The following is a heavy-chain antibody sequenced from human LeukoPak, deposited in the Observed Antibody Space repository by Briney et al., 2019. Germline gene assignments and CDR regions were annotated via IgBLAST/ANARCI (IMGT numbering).Heavy chain of an antibody. CDR3: ATPEGCSSTSCYAGAFDI. CDR2: ISYDGSNK. CDR1: GSTFSSYA. V-gene: IGHV3-30*04. J-gene: IGHJ3*02. Sequence: GGSLRLSCAASGSTFSSYAMHWVRQAPGKGLEWVAVISYDGSNKYYADSVKGRFTISRDNSKNTLYLQMNSLRAEDTAVYYCATPEGCSSTSCYAGAFDIWGQGTMVTVSS. D-gene: IGHD2-2*01.